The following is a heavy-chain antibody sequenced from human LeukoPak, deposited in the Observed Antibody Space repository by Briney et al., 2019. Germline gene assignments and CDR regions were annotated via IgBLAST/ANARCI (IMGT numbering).Heavy chain of an antibody. D-gene: IGHD1-7*01. CDR1: GGSISSGGYS. CDR2: IYHSGST. Sequence: PSETLSLTCAVSGGSISSGGYSWSWIRQPPRKGLEWIGYIYHSGSTYYNPSLKSRVTISVDRSKNQFSLKLSSVTAADTAVYYCARGELLGAFDYWGQGTLVTVSS. J-gene: IGHJ4*02. V-gene: IGHV4-30-2*01. CDR3: ARGELLGAFDY.